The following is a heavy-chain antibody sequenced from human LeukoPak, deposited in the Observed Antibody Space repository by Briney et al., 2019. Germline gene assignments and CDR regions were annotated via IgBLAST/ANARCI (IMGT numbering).Heavy chain of an antibody. CDR2: IYTSGST. CDR3: ARGSPIDYYYYYYMDV. CDR1: GGSISSYY. Sequence: SETLSLTCTVSGGSISSYYWSWIRQPAGKGLEWIGRIYTSGSTNYNPSLKSRVTMSVDTSKSQLSLKLGSVTAADTAVYYCARGSPIDYYYYYYMDVWGKGTTVTVSS. V-gene: IGHV4-4*07. D-gene: IGHD2-15*01. J-gene: IGHJ6*03.